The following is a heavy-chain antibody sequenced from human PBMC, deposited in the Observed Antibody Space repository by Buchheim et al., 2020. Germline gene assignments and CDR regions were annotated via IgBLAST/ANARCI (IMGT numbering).Heavy chain of an antibody. D-gene: IGHD3-22*01. CDR1: GGPISRGDYY. J-gene: IGHJ4*02. CDR3: ARTYYYDSSGYAFDY. V-gene: IGHV4-30-4*01. Sequence: QVQLQESGPGLVKPSQTLSLTCTVSGGPISRGDYYWSWIRQPPGKGLEWIGYTYYSGSTYYTPSLKSRVTISVDTSKNQFPLKLSSVTAADTAVYYCARTYYYDSSGYAFDYWGQGTL. CDR2: TYYSGST.